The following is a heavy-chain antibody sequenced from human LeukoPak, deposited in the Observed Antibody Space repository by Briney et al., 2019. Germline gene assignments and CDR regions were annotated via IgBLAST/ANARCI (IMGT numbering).Heavy chain of an antibody. CDR3: AKELYCSSTSCPAAFDI. J-gene: IGHJ3*02. Sequence: SVKVSCKASGGTFSSYAISWVRQAPGQGLEWMGRIIPILGIANYAQKFQGRVTITADKSTSTAYMELSSLRSEDTAVYYCAKELYCSSTSCPAAFDIWGQGTMVTVSS. CDR2: IIPILGIA. D-gene: IGHD2-2*01. CDR1: GGTFSSYA. V-gene: IGHV1-69*04.